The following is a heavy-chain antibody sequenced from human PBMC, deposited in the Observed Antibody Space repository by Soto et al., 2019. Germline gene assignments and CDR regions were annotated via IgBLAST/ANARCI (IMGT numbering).Heavy chain of an antibody. CDR3: ARDRGYDFWSGYLPYYYGMDV. CDR2: ISYDGSNK. J-gene: IGHJ6*02. CDR1: GFTFSSYA. Sequence: QVQLVESGGGVVQPGRSLRLSCAASGFTFSSYAMHWVRQAPGKGLEWVAVISYDGSNKYYADSVKGRFTISRDNSKNTLYLEMNSLRAEDTAVYYCARDRGYDFWSGYLPYYYGMDVWGQGTTVTVSS. D-gene: IGHD3-3*01. V-gene: IGHV3-30-3*01.